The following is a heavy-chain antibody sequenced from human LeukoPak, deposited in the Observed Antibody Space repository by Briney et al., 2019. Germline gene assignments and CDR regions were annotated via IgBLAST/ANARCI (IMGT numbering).Heavy chain of an antibody. CDR3: ARRRITMVRGVIMGIYMDV. CDR1: GGSFSGYY. D-gene: IGHD3-10*01. J-gene: IGHJ6*03. Sequence: SETLSLTCAVYGGSFSGYYWSWIRQPPGKGLEWIGEINHSGSTNYNPPLKSRVTISVDTSKNQFSLKLSSVTAADTAVYYGARRRITMVRGVIMGIYMDVWGKGTTVTISS. CDR2: INHSGST. V-gene: IGHV4-34*01.